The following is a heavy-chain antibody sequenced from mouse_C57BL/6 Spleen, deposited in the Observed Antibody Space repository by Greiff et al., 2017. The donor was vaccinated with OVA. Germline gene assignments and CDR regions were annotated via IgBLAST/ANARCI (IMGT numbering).Heavy chain of an antibody. CDR1: GYAFSSYW. Sequence: QVQLKESGAELVKPGASVKISCKASGYAFSSYWMNWVKQRPGKGLEWIGQIYPGDGDTNYNGKFKGKATLTADKSSSTAYMQLSSLTSEDSAVYFCARARYSNSRYYYAMDYWGQGTSVTVSS. J-gene: IGHJ4*01. V-gene: IGHV1-80*01. CDR2: IYPGDGDT. D-gene: IGHD2-5*01. CDR3: ARARYSNSRYYYAMDY.